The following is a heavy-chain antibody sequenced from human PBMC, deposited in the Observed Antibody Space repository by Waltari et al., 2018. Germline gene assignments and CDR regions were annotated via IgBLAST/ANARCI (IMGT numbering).Heavy chain of an antibody. V-gene: IGHV4-4*07. CDR2: IYTSGGT. J-gene: IGHJ6*03. CDR3: ARDTAGSGYMDV. CDR1: GGSISTYY. Sequence: QVQLQESGPGLVKPSETLSLTCTVSGGSISTYYWSWIRQPAGKGLEWIGRIYTSGGTNYNPSLESRVTMSVDTSKNQFSLKLSSVTAADTAMYYCARDTAGSGYMDVWGKGTTVTVSS.